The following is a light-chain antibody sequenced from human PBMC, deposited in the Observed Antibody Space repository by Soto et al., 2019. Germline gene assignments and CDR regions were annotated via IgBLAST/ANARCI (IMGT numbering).Light chain of an antibody. J-gene: IGLJ2*01. CDR3: AAWDDSLRGVI. CDR2: RNN. Sequence: QSVVTQPPSASGTPGQRVTISCSGGSSNIGYSYVYWYQQVPGTAPKLLIQRNNQRPSGVPDRFSGSKSGTSASLAIRGLRSEDEADYFCAAWDDSLRGVIFGGGTQLTVL. V-gene: IGLV1-47*01. CDR1: SSNIGYSY.